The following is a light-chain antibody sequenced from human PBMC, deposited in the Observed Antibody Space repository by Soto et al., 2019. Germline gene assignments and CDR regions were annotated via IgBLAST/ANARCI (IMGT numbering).Light chain of an antibody. CDR1: RGISSY. V-gene: IGKV1D-8*02. CDR2: AAS. J-gene: IGKJ1*01. Sequence: IQMTQSPSSVSASTGDRVTISCRMSRGISSYLAWYQQKPGKAPELLIYAASTLQSGVPSRFSGSGSGTEFTLTISNLQPDDFATYYCQQYSGFSGTFGQGTKVDIK. CDR3: QQYSGFSGT.